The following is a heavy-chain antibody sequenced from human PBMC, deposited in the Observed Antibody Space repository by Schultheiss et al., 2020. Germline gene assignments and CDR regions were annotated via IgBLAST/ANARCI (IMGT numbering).Heavy chain of an antibody. J-gene: IGHJ4*02. CDR1: GFTFSSYA. V-gene: IGHV3-64*04. D-gene: IGHD1-26*01. Sequence: GGSLRLSCSASGFTFSSYAMHWVRQAPGKGLEYVSAISSNGGSTYYADSVKGRFTISRDNSKNTLYLQMNSLRAEDTAVYYCARDPSVGATLTLLWGQGTLVTVSS. CDR2: ISSNGGST. CDR3: ARDPSVGATLTLL.